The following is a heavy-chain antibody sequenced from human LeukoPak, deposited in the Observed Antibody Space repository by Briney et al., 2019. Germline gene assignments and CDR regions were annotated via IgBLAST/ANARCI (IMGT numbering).Heavy chain of an antibody. Sequence: SQTLSLTCTVSGGSISSGDYYWSWIRQPPGKGLEWIGYIFYSGSTYYNPSLKSRVTISVDTSKNQFSLKLSSVTAADTAVYYCARVSHYDSSGYYYFGYWGQGTLVTVSS. CDR3: ARVSHYDSSGYYYFGY. CDR1: GGSISSGDYY. V-gene: IGHV4-30-4*08. CDR2: IFYSGST. J-gene: IGHJ4*02. D-gene: IGHD3-22*01.